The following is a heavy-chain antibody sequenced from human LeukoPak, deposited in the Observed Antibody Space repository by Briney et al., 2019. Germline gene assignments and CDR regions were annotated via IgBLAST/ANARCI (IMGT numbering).Heavy chain of an antibody. CDR2: ISWNSGSI. Sequence: PGGSLRLSCAASGFTFDDYAMHWVRQAPGKGLEWVSGISWNSGSIGYADSVKGRFTISRDNAKNSLYLQMNSLRAEDTALYYCAKGDWNYVGYFDYWGQGTLVTVSS. CDR3: AKGDWNYVGYFDY. CDR1: GFTFDDYA. V-gene: IGHV3-9*01. J-gene: IGHJ4*02. D-gene: IGHD1-7*01.